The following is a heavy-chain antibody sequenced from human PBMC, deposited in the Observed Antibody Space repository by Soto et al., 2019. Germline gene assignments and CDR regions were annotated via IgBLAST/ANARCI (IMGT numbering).Heavy chain of an antibody. CDR3: ARDDEGGSYCNLVN. CDR1: GFTFSNYI. V-gene: IGHV3-30-3*01. D-gene: IGHD3-10*01. CDR2: ILHDGNNK. Sequence: QVQLVESGGGVVQPGRSLRLSCAASGFTFSNYIMHWVRQAPGKGLEWVAIILHDGNNKYYAESVKGRFTISRHNYKNTLYLQMNSLGTEHRAIYYWARDDEGGSYCNLVNWGQGTQVTVSS. J-gene: IGHJ4*02.